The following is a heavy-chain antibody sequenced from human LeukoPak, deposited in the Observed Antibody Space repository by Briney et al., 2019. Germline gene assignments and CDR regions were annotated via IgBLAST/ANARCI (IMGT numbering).Heavy chain of an antibody. CDR3: ARAGSLVDLHGWYFDF. CDR2: TRGQAYGATI. Sequence: GGSLRLSCPTSGFTFGDYGMTWFRQAPGKRLEWVALTRGQAYGATIEYAASVRGRFSISRDDSKGVAYLQMNGLETEDTAMYYCARAGSLVDLHGWYFDFWGQGTLVTVSS. CDR1: GFTFGDYG. D-gene: IGHD1-26*01. J-gene: IGHJ4*02. V-gene: IGHV3-49*03.